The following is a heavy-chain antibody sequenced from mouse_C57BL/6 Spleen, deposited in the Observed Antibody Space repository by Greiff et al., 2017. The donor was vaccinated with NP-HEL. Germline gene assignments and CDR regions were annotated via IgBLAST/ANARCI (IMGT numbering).Heavy chain of an antibody. CDR1: GFNIQDDY. CDR3: TGAF. Sequence: EVQLQQSGAELVRPGASVKLSCTASGFNIQDDYMHWVKQRPEQGLELIGSIDPDDGDTYYASKFQGKATISADTSSNTAYLQLSRLTSEDTAGYYWTGAFWGQGTMVTVSA. J-gene: IGHJ3*01. CDR2: IDPDDGDT. V-gene: IGHV14-4*01.